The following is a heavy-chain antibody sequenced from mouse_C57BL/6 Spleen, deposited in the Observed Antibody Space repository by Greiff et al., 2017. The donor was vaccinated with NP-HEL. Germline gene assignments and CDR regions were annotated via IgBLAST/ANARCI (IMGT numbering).Heavy chain of an antibody. Sequence: QVQLQQSGAELVRPVTSVKMSCKASGYTFTNYWIGWAKQRPGHGLEWIGDIYPGGGYTNYNEKFKGKATLTADKSSSTAYMQFSSLTSEDSAIYYCARSGAAKYYFDYWGQGTTLTVSS. V-gene: IGHV1-63*01. CDR1: GYTFTNYW. J-gene: IGHJ2*01. D-gene: IGHD6-1*01. CDR3: ARSGAAKYYFDY. CDR2: IYPGGGYT.